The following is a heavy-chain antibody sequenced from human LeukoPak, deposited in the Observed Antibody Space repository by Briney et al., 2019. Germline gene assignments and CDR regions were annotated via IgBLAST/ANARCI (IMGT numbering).Heavy chain of an antibody. V-gene: IGHV4-59*08. CDR1: GGSISSYY. Sequence: SETLSLTCTVPGGSISSYYWSWIRQPPGKGLEWIGYIYYRGSTNYNPSLKSRVTISLDTSKNQFSLKLSSVTAADTAVYYCARTNLVIAAPSYYYYGMDVWGQGTTVTVSS. J-gene: IGHJ6*02. CDR3: ARTNLVIAAPSYYYYGMDV. CDR2: IYYRGST. D-gene: IGHD2-15*01.